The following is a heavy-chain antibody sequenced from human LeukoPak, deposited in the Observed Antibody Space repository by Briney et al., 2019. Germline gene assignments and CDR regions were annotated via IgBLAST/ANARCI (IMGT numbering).Heavy chain of an antibody. D-gene: IGHD3-10*01. Sequence: PGRSLRLSCAASGFTFSSYAMHWVRQAPGKGLEWVAAISNDGGNRYYADSVKGRFTISRDNSENTLYLQMNSLRAEDTAVYYCARAPKDIWTQMGSYWGQGTLVTVSS. V-gene: IGHV3-33*01. J-gene: IGHJ4*02. CDR1: GFTFSSYA. CDR2: ISNDGGNR. CDR3: ARAPKDIWTQMGSY.